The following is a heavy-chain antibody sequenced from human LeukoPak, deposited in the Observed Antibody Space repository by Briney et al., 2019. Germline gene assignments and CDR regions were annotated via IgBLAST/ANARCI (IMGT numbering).Heavy chain of an antibody. J-gene: IGHJ6*02. Sequence: PGGSLRLSCAASGFSFSDSYMSWMRQAPGKGLEYISYISGSSSDTNYADSVKGRFTISRDNAKNSLYLQMNSLRAEDTAVYYCARFARVPHVGGQGTTVTVSS. D-gene: IGHD4/OR15-4a*01. CDR2: ISGSSSDT. CDR1: GFSFSDSY. CDR3: ARFARVPHV. V-gene: IGHV3-11*06.